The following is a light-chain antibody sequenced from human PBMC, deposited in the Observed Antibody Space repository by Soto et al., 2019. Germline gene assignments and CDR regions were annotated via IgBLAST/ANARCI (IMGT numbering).Light chain of an antibody. CDR1: QTISTY. CDR3: QQSHGIPYT. V-gene: IGKV1-39*01. CDR2: AAS. Sequence: DIQMTQSPSSLSASVGDRVTITCRASQTISTYLNWYQQEPGKAPKLLIYAASSLQSGVPSRFRGRGSGTDFTLTISSLQPEDFAAYYCQQSHGIPYTFGQGTKLEIK. J-gene: IGKJ2*01.